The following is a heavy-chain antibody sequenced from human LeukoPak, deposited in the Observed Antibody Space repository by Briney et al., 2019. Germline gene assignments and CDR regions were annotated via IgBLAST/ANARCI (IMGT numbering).Heavy chain of an antibody. CDR3: AKDLLRDQWFGES. CDR1: GYTFTGYY. CDR2: INPSGGST. D-gene: IGHD3-10*01. V-gene: IGHV1-46*01. J-gene: IGHJ5*02. Sequence: VASVKVSCKASGYTFTGYYMHWVRQAPGQGLEWMGWINPSGGSTSYAQKFQGRVTMTRDMSTSTVYMELSSLRVEDTAMYYCAKDLLRDQWFGESWGQGTLVTVAS.